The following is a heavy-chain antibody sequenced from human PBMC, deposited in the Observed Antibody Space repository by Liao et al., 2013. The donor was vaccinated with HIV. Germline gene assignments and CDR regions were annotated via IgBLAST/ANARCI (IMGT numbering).Heavy chain of an antibody. J-gene: IGHJ3*02. CDR2: IHYTGST. V-gene: IGHV4-59*01. CDR3: ARALLRWYPPGAFEI. Sequence: QVQLQESGPGLVKPSETLSLTCTVSGGSISPYYWSWIRQPPGKGLEWIGFIHYTGSTNYNPSFNSRVTISLDTSKNRFSLKLTSLTAADAAVYYCARALLRWYPPGAFEIWGQGTKVTVSS. CDR1: GGSISPYY. D-gene: IGHD4-23*01.